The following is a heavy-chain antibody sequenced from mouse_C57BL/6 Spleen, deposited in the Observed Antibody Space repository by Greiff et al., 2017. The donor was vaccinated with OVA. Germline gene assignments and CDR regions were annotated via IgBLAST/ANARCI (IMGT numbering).Heavy chain of an antibody. V-gene: IGHV5-4*01. Sequence: EVHLVESGGGLVKPGGSLKLSCAASGFTFSSYAMSWVRQTPEKRLEWVATISDGGSYTYYPDNVKGRFTISRDNAKNNLYLQMSHLKSEDTAMYYCAREDYGSSRVWGTGTTVTVSS. CDR1: GFTFSSYA. CDR2: ISDGGSYT. D-gene: IGHD1-1*01. J-gene: IGHJ1*03. CDR3: AREDYGSSRV.